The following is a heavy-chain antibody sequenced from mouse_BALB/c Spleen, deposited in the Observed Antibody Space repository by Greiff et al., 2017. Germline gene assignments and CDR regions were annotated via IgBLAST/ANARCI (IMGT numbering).Heavy chain of an antibody. Sequence: VQLQQPGAELVKPGAPVKLSCKASGYTFTSYWMNWVKQRPGRGLEWIGRIDPSDSETHYNQKFKDKATLTVDKSSSTAYIQLSSLTSEDSAVYYCARDTMTSFAYWGQGTLVTVSA. CDR2: IDPSDSET. D-gene: IGHD2-12*01. CDR3: ARDTMTSFAY. CDR1: GYTFTSYW. V-gene: IGHV1-69*02. J-gene: IGHJ3*01.